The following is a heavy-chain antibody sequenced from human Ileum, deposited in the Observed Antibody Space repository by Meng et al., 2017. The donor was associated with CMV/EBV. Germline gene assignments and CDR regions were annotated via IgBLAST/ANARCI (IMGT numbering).Heavy chain of an antibody. Sequence: QVQLQAPGPGLVKPSQTLSLSCTVSGASISSGDYYWSWIRQPPGKGLEWIGYIFFSGNTYYNPSLNNRVIISIDTPRNQFSLKVDSVTAADTAVYYCARFRIAALGNLFDPWGHGTLVTVSS. CDR2: IFFSGNT. D-gene: IGHD6-13*01. J-gene: IGHJ5*02. CDR1: GASISSGDYY. V-gene: IGHV4-30-4*08. CDR3: ARFRIAALGNLFDP.